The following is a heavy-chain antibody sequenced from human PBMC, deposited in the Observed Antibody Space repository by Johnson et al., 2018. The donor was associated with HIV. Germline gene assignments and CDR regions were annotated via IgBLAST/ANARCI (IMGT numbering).Heavy chain of an antibody. V-gene: IGHV3-66*01. D-gene: IGHD2-8*01. CDR2: IYSGGST. Sequence: VQLVESGGGLVKPGGSLRLSCAASGFTFSDYYMSWIRQAPGKGLEWVSVIYSGGSTYYADSVKGRFTISRDNSKTTLYLQMNSLRTEDTAVYYCSTGDIVVMVGETLLPLHDAFDIWGQGTMVTVSS. J-gene: IGHJ3*02. CDR1: GFTFSDYY. CDR3: STGDIVVMVGETLLPLHDAFDI.